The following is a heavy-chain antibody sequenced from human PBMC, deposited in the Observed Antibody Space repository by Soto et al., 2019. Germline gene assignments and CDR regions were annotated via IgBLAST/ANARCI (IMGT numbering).Heavy chain of an antibody. V-gene: IGHV4-59*01. D-gene: IGHD3-10*01. CDR1: GGSISSYY. CDR2: IYYSGST. J-gene: IGHJ5*02. Sequence: PSETLSLTCTVSGGSISSYYWSWIRQPPGKGLEWIGYIYYSGSTNYNPSLKSRVTISVDTSKNQFSLKLSSVTAADTAVYYCAREITMVRANWFDPWGQGTLVTVSS. CDR3: AREITMVRANWFDP.